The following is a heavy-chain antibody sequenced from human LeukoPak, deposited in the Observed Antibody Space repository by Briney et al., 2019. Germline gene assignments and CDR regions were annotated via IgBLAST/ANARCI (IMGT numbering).Heavy chain of an antibody. D-gene: IGHD1-20*01. CDR3: ARDMGGGITGTLSYFDY. J-gene: IGHJ4*02. CDR2: ISWNSGSI. V-gene: IGHV3-9*01. CDR1: GFTFDDYA. Sequence: GGSLRLSCAASGFTFDDYAMHWVRQAPGKGLEWVSGISWNSGSIGYADSVKGRFTISRDNAKNSLYLQMNSLRAEDTAVYYCARDMGGGITGTLSYFDYWGQGTLVTVSS.